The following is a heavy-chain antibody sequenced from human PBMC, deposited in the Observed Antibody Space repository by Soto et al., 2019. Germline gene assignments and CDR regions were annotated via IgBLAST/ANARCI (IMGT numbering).Heavy chain of an antibody. J-gene: IGHJ5*02. CDR3: ARQKITTPNWFDP. CDR2: IYYSGST. Sequence: PSETLSLTCTVSGGSISSYYWSWIRQPPGKGLEWIGYIYYSGSTNYNPSLKSRVTISVDTSKNQFSLKLSSVTAADTAVYYCARQKITTPNWFDPWGQGTLVTVSS. D-gene: IGHD3-3*01. V-gene: IGHV4-59*01. CDR1: GGSISSYY.